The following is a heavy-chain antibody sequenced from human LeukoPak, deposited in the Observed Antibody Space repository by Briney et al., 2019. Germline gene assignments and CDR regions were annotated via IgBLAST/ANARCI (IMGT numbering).Heavy chain of an antibody. CDR3: ARDKGRSGSYGSYFPMDV. V-gene: IGHV1-18*01. D-gene: IGHD1-26*01. J-gene: IGHJ6*02. CDR2: ISAYNGNT. CDR1: GYTFTSYG. Sequence: ASVKVSCKAFGYTFTSYGISWVRQAPGQGLEWMGWISAYNGNTNYAQRLQGRVTMTTDTSTSTAYMELRSLRSDDTAVYYCARDKGRSGSYGSYFPMDVWGQGTTVTVSS.